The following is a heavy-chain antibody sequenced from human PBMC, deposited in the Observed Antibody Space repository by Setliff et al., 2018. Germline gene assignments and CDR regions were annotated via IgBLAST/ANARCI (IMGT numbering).Heavy chain of an antibody. D-gene: IGHD7-27*01. J-gene: IGHJ4*02. CDR1: GGSISNSDYY. CDR2: VCYSGDT. CDR3: ARHRPNLPFDA. Sequence: SETLSLTCSVSGGSISNSDYYWDWIRQPPGKGLEWIGRVCYSGDTYYIPSLLSRVTISVDTSKNQFSLKLSSVTAADTSVYFCARHRPNLPFDAWGQGALVTVSS. V-gene: IGHV4-39*01.